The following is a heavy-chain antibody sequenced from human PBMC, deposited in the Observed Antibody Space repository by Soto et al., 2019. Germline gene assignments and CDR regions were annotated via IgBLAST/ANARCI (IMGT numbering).Heavy chain of an antibody. J-gene: IGHJ4*02. D-gene: IGHD6-19*01. V-gene: IGHV3-33*01. CDR3: ATSGYSSGWDYFDY. Sequence: GGSLRLSCAASGFTFSSYGMHWVRQAPGKGLEWVAVIWYDGSNKYYADSVKGRFTISRDNSKNTLYLQMNSLRAEDTAVYYCATSGYSSGWDYFDYWGQGTLVTVSS. CDR1: GFTFSSYG. CDR2: IWYDGSNK.